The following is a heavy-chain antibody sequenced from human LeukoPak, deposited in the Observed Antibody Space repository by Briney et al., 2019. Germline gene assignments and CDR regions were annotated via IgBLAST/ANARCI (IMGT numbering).Heavy chain of an antibody. Sequence: SVKVSCKASGGTFSSYAISWVRQAPGQGLEWMGRIIPIFGTANYAQKFQGRVTITTDESTSTAYMELSSLRSEDTAVYYCARDPRGAILPRGFWFDPWGQGTLVTVSS. CDR2: IIPIFGTA. J-gene: IGHJ5*02. D-gene: IGHD3-3*02. V-gene: IGHV1-69*05. CDR1: GGTFSSYA. CDR3: ARDPRGAILPRGFWFDP.